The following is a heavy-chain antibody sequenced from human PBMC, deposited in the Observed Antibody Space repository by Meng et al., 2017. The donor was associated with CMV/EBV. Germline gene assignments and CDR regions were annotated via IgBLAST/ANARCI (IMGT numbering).Heavy chain of an antibody. CDR3: ARDLTGQYCSSTSCYQDD. Sequence: GESLKISCAASGFTFSSYEMNWVRQAPGKGLEWVSYTSSSGSTIYYADSVKGRFTISRDNAKNSLYLQMNSLRAEDTAVYYCARDLTGQYCSSTSCYQDDWGQGTLVTVSS. CDR1: GFTFSSYE. D-gene: IGHD2-2*01. J-gene: IGHJ4*02. V-gene: IGHV3-48*03. CDR2: TSSSGSTI.